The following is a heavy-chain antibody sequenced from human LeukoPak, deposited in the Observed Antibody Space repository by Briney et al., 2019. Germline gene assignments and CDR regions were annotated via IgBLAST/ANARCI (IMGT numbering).Heavy chain of an antibody. CDR3: ARGLFGGNWFDP. V-gene: IGHV4-61*02. CDR2: IYTSGGT. J-gene: IGHJ5*02. CDR1: GGSISSGSYY. D-gene: IGHD3-10*01. Sequence: SETLSLTCTVSGGSISSGSYYWSWIRQPAGKGLEWIGRIYTSGGTNYNPSLTSRVTISVDTSKNQFSLKLSSVTAADTAVYYCARGLFGGNWFDPWGQGTLVTVSS.